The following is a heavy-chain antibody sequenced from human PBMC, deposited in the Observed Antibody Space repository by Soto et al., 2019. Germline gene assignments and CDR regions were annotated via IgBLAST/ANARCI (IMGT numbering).Heavy chain of an antibody. Sequence: EVQLVESGGGLVQPGGSLRLSCAASGFTVSNNYMRWVRQAPGKGLEWVSLIYSGGATYYADSVKGRFTISRDNSKNTLYLPMNSLRAEDTAVSYCARDGTYNWVGGQGILVTVSS. V-gene: IGHV3-66*01. CDR2: IYSGGAT. D-gene: IGHD1-1*01. CDR1: GFTVSNNY. J-gene: IGHJ4*02. CDR3: ARDGTYNWV.